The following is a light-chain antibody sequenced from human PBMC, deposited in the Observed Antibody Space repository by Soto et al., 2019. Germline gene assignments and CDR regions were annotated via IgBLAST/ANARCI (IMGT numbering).Light chain of an antibody. J-gene: IGKJ1*01. CDR2: AAS. CDR1: QRVSNH. CDR3: HQYNNCPWT. V-gene: IGKV3-15*01. Sequence: ETLMTQSPVSLPVSPGASATLSCRASQRVSNHLAWYQQKPGQAPRLLIYAASTRAAGVPVRFSGSGSETELTLTIRSLQSEDFALYYCHQYNNCPWTFGQGTKVDIK.